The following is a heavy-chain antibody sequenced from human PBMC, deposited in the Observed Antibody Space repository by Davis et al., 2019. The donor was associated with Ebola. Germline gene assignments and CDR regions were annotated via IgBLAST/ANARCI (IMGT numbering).Heavy chain of an antibody. CDR1: GITFSSYG. CDR3: ARFSGMDV. Sequence: PGGSLRLSCAASGITFSSYGIHWVRQAPGKGLEWVAVISYDGSNKYYADSVKGRFTISRDNSKNTLYLQMNSLRAEDTAVYYCARFSGMDVWGKGTTVTVSS. CDR2: ISYDGSNK. J-gene: IGHJ6*04. V-gene: IGHV3-30*03.